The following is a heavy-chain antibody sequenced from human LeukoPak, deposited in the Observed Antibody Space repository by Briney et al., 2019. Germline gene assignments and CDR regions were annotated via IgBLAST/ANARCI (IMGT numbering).Heavy chain of an antibody. V-gene: IGHV4-38-2*02. CDR1: GGSISSYY. J-gene: IGHJ4*02. Sequence: SETLSLTCSVSGGSISSYYWNWIRQPPGKGLEWIGSIYHSGSTYYNPSLKSRVTISVDTSKNQFSLKLSSVTAADTAVYYCAREEYYYDSSGHIDYWGQGTLVTVSS. CDR3: AREEYYYDSSGHIDY. D-gene: IGHD3-22*01. CDR2: IYHSGST.